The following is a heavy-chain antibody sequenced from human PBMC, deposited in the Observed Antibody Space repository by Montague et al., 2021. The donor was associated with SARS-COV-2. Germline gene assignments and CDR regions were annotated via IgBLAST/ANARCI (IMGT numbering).Heavy chain of an antibody. J-gene: IGHJ4*02. CDR3: ARHSFNTMFGVVIIHAYFDH. V-gene: IGHV4-59*08. D-gene: IGHD3-3*01. CDR1: GGSISSYY. Sequence: SETLSLTCTVSGGSISSYYWSWIRQPPGKGLEWIGYIYYSGSPNYNPSLKSRVTISVDTSKNQFSLKLSSVTAADTAVYYCARHSFNTMFGVVIIHAYFDHWGQGTLVTVSS. CDR2: IYYSGSP.